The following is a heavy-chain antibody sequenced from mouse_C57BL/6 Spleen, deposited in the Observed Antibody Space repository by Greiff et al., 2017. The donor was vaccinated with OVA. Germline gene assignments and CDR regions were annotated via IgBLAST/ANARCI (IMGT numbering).Heavy chain of an antibody. CDR3: VREGYYGSSYTWFAY. Sequence: EVQGVESGGGLVQPKGSLKLSCAASGFSFNTYAMNWVRQAPGKGLEWVARIRSKSNNYATYYADSVKDRFTISRDDSESMLYLQMNNLKTEDTAMYYCVREGYYGSSYTWFAYWGQGTLVTVSA. CDR1: GFSFNTYA. D-gene: IGHD1-1*01. CDR2: IRSKSNNYAT. V-gene: IGHV10-1*01. J-gene: IGHJ3*01.